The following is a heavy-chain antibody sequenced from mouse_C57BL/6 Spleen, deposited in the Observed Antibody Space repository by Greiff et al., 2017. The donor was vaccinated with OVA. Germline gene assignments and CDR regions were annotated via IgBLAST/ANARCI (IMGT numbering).Heavy chain of an antibody. J-gene: IGHJ2*01. Sequence: EVQRVESGGDLVKPGGSLKLSCAASGFTFSSYGMSWVRQTPDKRLEWVATISSGGSYTYYPDSVKGRFTISRDNAKNTLYLQMSSLKSEDTAMYYCARQDTTVGFDYWGQGTTLTVSS. D-gene: IGHD1-1*01. CDR1: GFTFSSYG. V-gene: IGHV5-6*01. CDR3: ARQDTTVGFDY. CDR2: ISSGGSYT.